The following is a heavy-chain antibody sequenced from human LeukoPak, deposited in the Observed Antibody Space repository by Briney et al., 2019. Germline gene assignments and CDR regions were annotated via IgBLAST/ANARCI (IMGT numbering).Heavy chain of an antibody. D-gene: IGHD3-22*01. Sequence: GGSLRLSCAASGFTVSSNYMSWVRQAPGKGLEWVSVIYSGGSTYYADSVKGRFTISRHNSKNTLYLQMNSLIAEDTAVYYCAREDSSGYIDYWGQGTLVTVSS. V-gene: IGHV3-53*04. CDR3: AREDSSGYIDY. CDR2: IYSGGST. CDR1: GFTVSSNY. J-gene: IGHJ4*02.